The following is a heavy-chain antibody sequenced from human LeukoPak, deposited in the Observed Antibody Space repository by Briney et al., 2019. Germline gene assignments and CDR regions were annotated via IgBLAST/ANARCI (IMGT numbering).Heavy chain of an antibody. D-gene: IGHD4-17*01. CDR2: INHSGST. V-gene: IGHV4-34*01. Sequence: SETLSLTCAVYGGSFSGYYWSWIRQPPGKGLEWIGEINHSGSTNYNPSLKSRVTISVDTSKNQFSLKLSSVTAADTAVYYCARDHPNYGADYWGQGTLVTVSS. J-gene: IGHJ4*02. CDR1: GGSFSGYY. CDR3: ARDHPNYGADY.